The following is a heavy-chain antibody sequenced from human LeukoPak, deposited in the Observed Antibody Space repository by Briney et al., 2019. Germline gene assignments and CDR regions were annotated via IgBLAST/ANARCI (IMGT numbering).Heavy chain of an antibody. CDR1: RFTFSNYW. V-gene: IGHV3-7*01. Sequence: PGGSLRLSCVASRFTFSNYWMSWVRQAPGKGPEWVANIKQDGSEKYYVDSVKGRFTISRDNAKNSLYLQVDSLRADDTAVYYCARDKIVGATLFDCWGQGTLVTVSS. CDR2: IKQDGSEK. J-gene: IGHJ4*02. CDR3: ARDKIVGATLFDC. D-gene: IGHD1-26*01.